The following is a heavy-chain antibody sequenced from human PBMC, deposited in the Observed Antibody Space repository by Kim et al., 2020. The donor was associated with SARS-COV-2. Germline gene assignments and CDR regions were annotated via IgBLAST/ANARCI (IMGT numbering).Heavy chain of an antibody. Sequence: GGSLRLSCAASGFTFSSYAMHWVRQAPGKGLEWVAVISYDGSNKYSADSVKGRFTISRDNSKNTLYLQMNSLRAEDTAVYYCARGKVGSSSRAREYFDLWGRGTLVTVSS. V-gene: IGHV3-30-3*01. CDR1: GFTFSSYA. D-gene: IGHD6-6*01. J-gene: IGHJ2*01. CDR3: ARGKVGSSSRAREYFDL. CDR2: ISYDGSNK.